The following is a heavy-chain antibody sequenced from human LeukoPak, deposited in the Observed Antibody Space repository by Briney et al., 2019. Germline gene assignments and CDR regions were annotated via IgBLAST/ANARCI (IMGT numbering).Heavy chain of an antibody. D-gene: IGHD6-19*01. CDR1: GFTFDDYA. V-gene: IGHV3-9*01. J-gene: IGHJ4*02. CDR2: ISWNSGSI. Sequence: GGSPRLSCAASGFTFDDYAMHWVRQTPGKGLEWVSGISWNSGSIGYADSVKGRFTISRDNAKNSLYLQMNSLRAEDTALYYCAKGSSGWSQASLDYWGQGTLVTVSS. CDR3: AKGSSGWSQASLDY.